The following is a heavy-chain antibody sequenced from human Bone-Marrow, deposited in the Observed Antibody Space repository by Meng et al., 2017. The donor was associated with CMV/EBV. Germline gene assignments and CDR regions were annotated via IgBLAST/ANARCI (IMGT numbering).Heavy chain of an antibody. Sequence: GESLKISCAGSDFTLSNNEMNWVRQAPGKGLEWVSYIGLAGDTKYYLDSVKGRFTISRDDATNSLYLQMNGLRAEDTAIYYGARENWASLGDGFYIWGQGTMVTVSS. CDR3: ARENWASLGDGFYI. CDR2: IGLAGDTK. V-gene: IGHV3-48*03. D-gene: IGHD7-27*01. J-gene: IGHJ3*02. CDR1: DFTLSNNE.